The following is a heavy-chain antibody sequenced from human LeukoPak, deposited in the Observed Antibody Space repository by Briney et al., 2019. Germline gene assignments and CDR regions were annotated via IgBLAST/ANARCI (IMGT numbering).Heavy chain of an antibody. V-gene: IGHV3-21*01. CDR2: ISSSSSYI. Sequence: GGSLRLSCVASGFTFSSYSMNWVRQAPGKGLEWVSSISSSSSYIYYVDSVKGRFTVYRDNAKNSLYLQLTSLRAEDTAVYYCARVGRIQYFDCWGQGTLVTVSS. CDR1: GFTFSSYS. J-gene: IGHJ4*02. D-gene: IGHD5-18*01. CDR3: ARVGRIQYFDC.